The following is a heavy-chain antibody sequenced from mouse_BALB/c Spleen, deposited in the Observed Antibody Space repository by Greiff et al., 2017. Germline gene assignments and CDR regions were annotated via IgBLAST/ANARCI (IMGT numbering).Heavy chain of an antibody. J-gene: IGHJ3*01. Sequence: QVTLKECGPGILQPSQTLSLTCSFSGFSLSTSGMGVSWIRQPSGKGLEWLAHIYWDDDKRYNPSLKSRLTISKDTSSNQVFLKITSVDTADTATYYCARSVMELTGSFAYWGQGTLVTVSA. CDR3: ARSVMELTGSFAY. V-gene: IGHV8-12*01. D-gene: IGHD4-1*01. CDR2: IYWDDDK. CDR1: GFSLSTSGMG.